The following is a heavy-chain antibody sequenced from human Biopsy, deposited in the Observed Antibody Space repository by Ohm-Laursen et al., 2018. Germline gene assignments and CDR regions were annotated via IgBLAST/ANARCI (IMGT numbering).Heavy chain of an antibody. V-gene: IGHV1-2*02. CDR1: RYTFTGDY. Sequence: ASVKVSCKASRYTFTGDYIHWVRQAPGQGLEWMGWINPNSGDTKYAQKFQGRVTMAGDTSINTVHMELRNLRSDDTAVYYCARRTWDNWGLGTLVTVSS. CDR3: ARRTWDN. J-gene: IGHJ4*02. CDR2: INPNSGDT.